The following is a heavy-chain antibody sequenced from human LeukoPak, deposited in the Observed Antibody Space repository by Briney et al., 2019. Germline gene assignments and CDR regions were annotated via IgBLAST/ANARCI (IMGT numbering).Heavy chain of an antibody. Sequence: GGSLRLSCAASGFTFSSYSMNWVRRAPGKGLEWVSSISSSSYIYYADSVKGRFTISRDDAKNSLYLQMNSLRAEDTAVYYCARDHPREYCSSTSCQKDYFDYWGQGTLVTVSS. J-gene: IGHJ4*02. CDR1: GFTFSSYS. D-gene: IGHD2-2*01. CDR2: ISSSSYI. V-gene: IGHV3-21*01. CDR3: ARDHPREYCSSTSCQKDYFDY.